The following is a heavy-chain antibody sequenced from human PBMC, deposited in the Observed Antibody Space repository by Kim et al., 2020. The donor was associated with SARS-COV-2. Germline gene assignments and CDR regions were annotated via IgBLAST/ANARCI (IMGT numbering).Heavy chain of an antibody. Sequence: GGSLRLSCAASGFTFSSYTMNWVRQSPGKGLEWISCISPSSGAMYYADSVKGRFTISRDDAKNSLFLQMNSLRDEDTAVYYCARDLTNIGWYEGYWGQGTLVPVST. D-gene: IGHD6-19*01. J-gene: IGHJ1*01. CDR2: ISPSSGAM. CDR3: ARDLTNIGWYEGY. CDR1: GFTFSSYT. V-gene: IGHV3-48*02.